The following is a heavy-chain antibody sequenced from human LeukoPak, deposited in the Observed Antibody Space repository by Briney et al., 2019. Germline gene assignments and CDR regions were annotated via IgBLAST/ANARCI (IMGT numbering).Heavy chain of an antibody. D-gene: IGHD3-22*01. CDR1: GFTFSSYA. CDR3: ARSDTYYDSLTIIY. CDR2: ISGSAGST. V-gene: IGHV3-23*01. Sequence: GGSLRLSCAASGFTFSSYAMSWVRQAPGKGLEWVSSISGSAGSTYYADSVKGRFTISRDNSKNTLYLQMNSLRAEDTAVYYCARSDTYYDSLTIIYWGQGTLVTVSS. J-gene: IGHJ4*02.